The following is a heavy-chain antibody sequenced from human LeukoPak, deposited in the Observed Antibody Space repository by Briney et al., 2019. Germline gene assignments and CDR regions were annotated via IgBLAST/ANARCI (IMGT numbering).Heavy chain of an antibody. CDR2: IYYSGST. CDR3: ARGSDSSGYYNWFDP. Sequence: SETLSLTCTVSGGSISSSSYYWGWIRQPPGKGLEWIGSIYYSGSTYYNPSLKSRVTISVDTSKNQFSLKLSSVTAADTAVYHCARGSDSSGYYNWFDPWGQGTLVTVSS. CDR1: GGSISSSSYY. J-gene: IGHJ5*02. D-gene: IGHD3-22*01. V-gene: IGHV4-39*01.